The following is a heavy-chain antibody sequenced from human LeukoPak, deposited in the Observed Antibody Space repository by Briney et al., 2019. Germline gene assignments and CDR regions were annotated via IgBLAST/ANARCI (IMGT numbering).Heavy chain of an antibody. J-gene: IGHJ4*02. D-gene: IGHD3-16*02. V-gene: IGHV4-34*01. CDR3: ARGWAGDYVWGSYRQYYFDY. CDR2: INHSGST. Sequence: PSETLSLTCAVYGGSFSGYYWSWIRQPPGKGLEWIGEINHSGSTNYNPSLKSRVTISVDTSKNQFSLELSSVTAADTAVYYCARGWAGDYVWGSYRQYYFDYWGQGTLVTVSS. CDR1: GGSFSGYY.